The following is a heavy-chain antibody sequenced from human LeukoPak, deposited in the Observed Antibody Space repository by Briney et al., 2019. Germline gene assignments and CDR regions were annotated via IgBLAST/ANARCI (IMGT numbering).Heavy chain of an antibody. CDR3: AKVYAGTWYDK. Sequence: PGGSLRLSCAASGFTFRSFEMNWVRQAPGKGLEWVSSISSSGSTIYYADSVNGRFTISRDKVKSSLYLQMNSLRAEDTAIYYCAKVYAGTWYDKWGEGTLVTVSS. J-gene: IGHJ5*02. CDR2: ISSSGSTI. CDR1: GFTFRSFE. D-gene: IGHD3-16*01. V-gene: IGHV3-48*03.